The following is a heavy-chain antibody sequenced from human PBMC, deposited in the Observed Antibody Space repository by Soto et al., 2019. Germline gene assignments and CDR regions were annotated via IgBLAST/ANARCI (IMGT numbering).Heavy chain of an antibody. CDR3: AGDGYSYGNYYYGMDV. J-gene: IGHJ6*02. CDR2: IYYTGST. CDR1: GGSVNSVSYY. Sequence: SETLSLTCIVSGGSVNSVSYYWTWIRQPPGKGLEWIGSIYYTGSTNYNPSLKSRVTISVDPSKNQFSLKLTSVTAADTAVYYCAGDGYSYGNYYYGMDVWGQGTTVTVSS. V-gene: IGHV4-61*01. D-gene: IGHD5-18*01.